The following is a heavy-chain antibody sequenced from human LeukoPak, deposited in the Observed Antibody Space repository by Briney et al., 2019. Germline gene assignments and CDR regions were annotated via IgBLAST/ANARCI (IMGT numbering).Heavy chain of an antibody. Sequence: GGSPRLSCTASGFTFGDYAMTWVRQAPGKGLEWVGFIRSKVYGGTPEYAASVKGRFTISRDDSKGIAYLQMNSLKTEDTAVYYCTRDQTPYYWGQGTLVTVSS. J-gene: IGHJ4*02. CDR2: IRSKVYGGTP. V-gene: IGHV3-49*04. CDR1: GFTFGDYA. CDR3: TRDQTPYY.